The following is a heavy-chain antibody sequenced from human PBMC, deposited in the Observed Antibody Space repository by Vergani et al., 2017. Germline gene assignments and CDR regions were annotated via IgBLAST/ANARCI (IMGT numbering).Heavy chain of an antibody. D-gene: IGHD3-16*02. V-gene: IGHV1-46*01. CDR3: ARARYTVSRYYYYYYGMDV. J-gene: IGHJ6*02. CDR1: GYTFTSYG. CDR2: INPSGGST. Sequence: QVQLVQSGAEVKKPGASVKVSCKASGYTFTSYGISWVRQAPGQGLEWMGIINPSGGSTSYAQKFQGRVTMTRDTSTSTVYMELSSLRSEDTAVYYCARARYTVSRYYYYYYGMDVWGQGTTVTVSS.